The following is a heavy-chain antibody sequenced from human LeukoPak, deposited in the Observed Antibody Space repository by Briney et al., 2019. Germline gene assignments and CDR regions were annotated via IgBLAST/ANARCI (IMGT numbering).Heavy chain of an antibody. J-gene: IGHJ4*02. CDR3: ARSRDGYTRFDY. Sequence: PGGSLRLSCAASGFTFSSYAMHWVRQAPGKGLEWVAVISYDGSNKYYADSVKGRFTISRDNSKNTLYLQMNSLRAEDTAVYYCARSRDGYTRFDYWGQGTLVTVSS. D-gene: IGHD5-24*01. CDR2: ISYDGSNK. CDR1: GFTFSSYA. V-gene: IGHV3-30*04.